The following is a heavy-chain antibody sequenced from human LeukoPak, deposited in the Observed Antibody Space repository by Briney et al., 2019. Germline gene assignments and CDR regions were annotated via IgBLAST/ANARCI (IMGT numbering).Heavy chain of an antibody. V-gene: IGHV4-59*01. D-gene: IGHD3-10*01. CDR2: IYYSGST. CDR1: GGSISSYY. Sequence: SETLSLTCTDSGGSISSYYWSWIRQPPGTGLEWIGYIYYSGSTNYNPSLKSRVTISVDTSKNQFSLKLSSVTAADTAVYYCARDRRLLWFGPFDYWGQGTLVTVSS. J-gene: IGHJ4*02. CDR3: ARDRRLLWFGPFDY.